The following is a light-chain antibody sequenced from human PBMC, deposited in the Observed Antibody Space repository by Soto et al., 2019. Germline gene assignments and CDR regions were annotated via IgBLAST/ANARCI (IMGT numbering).Light chain of an antibody. Sequence: EIVMTQSPATLSVSPGERVTLSCRAIQSVSSDLAWYQQKPGQAPRLLIYGASIRATGIPTRFSGSRSGTEFTLTITSLQSEDFAVYYCQQYKNWPPITFGQGTRLEIK. CDR1: QSVSSD. CDR2: GAS. V-gene: IGKV3D-15*01. J-gene: IGKJ5*01. CDR3: QQYKNWPPIT.